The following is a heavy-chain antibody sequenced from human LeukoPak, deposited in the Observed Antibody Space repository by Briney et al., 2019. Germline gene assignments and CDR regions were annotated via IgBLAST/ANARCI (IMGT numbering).Heavy chain of an antibody. CDR1: GYTFTSYY. CDR3: ATYGSGSYYFGNYYYYYGMDV. Sequence: ASVKVSCKASGYTFTSYYLHWVRQAPGQGLEWMGIINPSGGSTTYAQNFQGRVTMTEDTSTDTAYMELSSLRSEDTAVYYCATYGSGSYYFGNYYYYYGMDVWGQGTTVTASS. D-gene: IGHD3-10*01. J-gene: IGHJ6*02. V-gene: IGHV1-46*01. CDR2: INPSGGST.